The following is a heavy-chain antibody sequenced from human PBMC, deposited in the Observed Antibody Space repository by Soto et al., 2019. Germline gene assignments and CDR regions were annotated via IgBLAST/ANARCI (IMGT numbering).Heavy chain of an antibody. J-gene: IGHJ4*02. V-gene: IGHV4-39*01. D-gene: IGHD4-4*01. CDR3: ARPTSLNYVFDY. CDR1: GGSISSSSYY. CDR2: IYYSGST. Sequence: SETLSLTCTVSGGSISSSSYYWGWIRQPPGKGLEWIGSIYYSGSTYYNPSLKSRVTISVDTSKNQFSLKLSSVTAADTAVYYCARPTSLNYVFDYWGQGTLVTVSS.